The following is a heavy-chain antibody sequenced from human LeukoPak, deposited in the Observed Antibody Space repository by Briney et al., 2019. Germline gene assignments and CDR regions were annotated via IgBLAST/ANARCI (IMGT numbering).Heavy chain of an antibody. CDR3: ARDYYGSGSYYVSFDL. J-gene: IGHJ5*02. D-gene: IGHD3-10*01. CDR1: GFTFSSYS. CDR2: ISSSSSYI. Sequence: PGGSLRLSCAASGFTFSSYSMNWVRQARGEGLEWVSSISSSSSYIYYADSVKGRFTISRDNAKSSLYLQMNSRRAEDTAVYYCARDYYGSGSYYVSFDLWGQGTLVTVSS. V-gene: IGHV3-21*01.